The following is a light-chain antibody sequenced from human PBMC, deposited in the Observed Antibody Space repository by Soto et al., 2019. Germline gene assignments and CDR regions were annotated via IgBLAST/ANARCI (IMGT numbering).Light chain of an antibody. J-gene: IGKJ2*01. CDR2: GAS. Sequence: EIVMTQSPATLSLSPGERAALSCRASQSINSELAWYQQKPGQPPRLLIYGASTRVTGVPARFTGSESGSEFTLTIRGIQSEDFAVYYCQQGHNWPLTFGQGTRLEI. V-gene: IGKV3-15*01. CDR1: QSINSE. CDR3: QQGHNWPLT.